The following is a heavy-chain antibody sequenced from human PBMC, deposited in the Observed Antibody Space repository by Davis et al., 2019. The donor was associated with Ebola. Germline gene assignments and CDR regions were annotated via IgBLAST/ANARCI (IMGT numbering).Heavy chain of an antibody. CDR1: GFTVSSNY. Sequence: GESLKISCAASGFTVSSNYMSWVRQAPGKGLEWVSVIYSGGSTYYADSVKGRFTISRDNSKNTLYLQMNSLRAEDTAVYYCARDHCSSTSCRPYYYYGMDVWGKGTTVTVSS. V-gene: IGHV3-53*01. CDR3: ARDHCSSTSCRPYYYYGMDV. D-gene: IGHD2-2*01. CDR2: IYSGGST. J-gene: IGHJ6*04.